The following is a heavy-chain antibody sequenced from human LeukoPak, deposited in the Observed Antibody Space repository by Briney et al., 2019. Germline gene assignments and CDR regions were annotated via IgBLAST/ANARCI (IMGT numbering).Heavy chain of an antibody. V-gene: IGHV3-48*01. CDR3: ARADHRPYYYGSGSYYKEAVDY. D-gene: IGHD3-10*01. CDR1: GFTFSSYS. J-gene: IGHJ4*02. Sequence: GGSLRLSCAASGFTFSSYSMNWVRQAPGKGLEWVSYISSSSSTIYYADSVKGRFTISRDNAKNSLYLQMNSLRAEDTAVYYCARADHRPYYYGSGSYYKEAVDYWGQGTLVTVSS. CDR2: ISSSSSTI.